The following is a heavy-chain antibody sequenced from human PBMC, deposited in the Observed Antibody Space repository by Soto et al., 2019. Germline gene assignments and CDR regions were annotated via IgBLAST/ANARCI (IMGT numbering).Heavy chain of an antibody. CDR1: GYTFTSYG. J-gene: IGHJ5*02. Sequence: QVQLVQSGAEVKKPGASVKLSCKAYGYTFTSYGLHWVRQAPGQRLEWMGWINAGDGNTKYSEKFQGRVTITGDTSASTAYMELSSLRSEDTAVYYCARPAYYYDSSGYYNNWFDPWGKGTLVTVSS. CDR2: INAGDGNT. V-gene: IGHV1-3*01. D-gene: IGHD3-22*01. CDR3: ARPAYYYDSSGYYNNWFDP.